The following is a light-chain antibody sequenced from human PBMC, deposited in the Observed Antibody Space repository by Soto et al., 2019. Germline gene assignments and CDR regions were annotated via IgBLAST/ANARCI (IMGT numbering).Light chain of an antibody. CDR1: QGISSA. J-gene: IGKJ4*01. CDR3: QHVYSYPLT. Sequence: AIQLTQSPSSLSASLGDRVTITCRARQGISSALAWYQQKPGKAPKLLINDASNLESGVPSRFSGSGSGTDVTLTISRLQPEDFATYFFQHVYSYPLTFGGGTKVEIK. V-gene: IGKV1-13*02. CDR2: DAS.